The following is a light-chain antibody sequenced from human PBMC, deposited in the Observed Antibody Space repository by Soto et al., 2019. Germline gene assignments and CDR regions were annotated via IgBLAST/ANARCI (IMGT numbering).Light chain of an antibody. CDR3: QQYNKWPLII. Sequence: EIVLTQSPATLSLSPVERATLSCRSSQSVSSYLAWYRQKPGQAPRLLIYGASTRATGTPARFSGSGSGTDFTLTISSLQSEDFALYYCQQYNKWPLIIFGQGTRLEIK. V-gene: IGKV3D-15*01. CDR1: QSVSSY. CDR2: GAS. J-gene: IGKJ5*01.